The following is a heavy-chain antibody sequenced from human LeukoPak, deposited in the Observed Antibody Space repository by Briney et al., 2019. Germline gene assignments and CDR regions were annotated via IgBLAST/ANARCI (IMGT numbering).Heavy chain of an antibody. J-gene: IGHJ4*02. CDR1: GFTFSAYW. Sequence: GGSLRLSCAAYGFTFSAYWMTWVRQAPGKGLEWVSFIYSGVNTHYSDSVKGRFTISRDNSKNTLYLQMNSLRAEDTAIYYCARRAGEYSHPYDYWGRGTLVTVSS. CDR2: IYSGVNT. V-gene: IGHV3-53*01. D-gene: IGHD2-15*01. CDR3: ARRAGEYSHPYDY.